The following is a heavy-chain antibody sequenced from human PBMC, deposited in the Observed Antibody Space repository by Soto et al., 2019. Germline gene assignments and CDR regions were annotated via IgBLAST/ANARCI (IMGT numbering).Heavy chain of an antibody. CDR3: ARGGRVDVVVVAAPLQIDY. J-gene: IGHJ4*02. CDR1: GGSFSGYY. V-gene: IGHV4-34*01. D-gene: IGHD2-15*01. Sequence: SETLSLTCAVYGGSFSGYYWSWIRQPPGKGLEWIGEINHSGSTNYNPSLKSRVTISVDTSKNQFSLKLSSVTAADTAVYYCARGGRVDVVVVAAPLQIDYWGQGTLVTVSS. CDR2: INHSGST.